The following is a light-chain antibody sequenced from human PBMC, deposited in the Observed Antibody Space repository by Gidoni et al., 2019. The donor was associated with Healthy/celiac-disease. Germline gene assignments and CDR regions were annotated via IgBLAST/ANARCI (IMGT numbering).Light chain of an antibody. CDR2: DAS. Sequence: EIVLTQSPATLSLSPGERATLSCRASQSVSSYLAWYQQKPCQAPRLLIYDASNRATDIPARFSGSGSGTDFTLTISSLEPEDFAVYYCQQRSNWPPTFGQGTRLEIK. CDR3: QQRSNWPPT. V-gene: IGKV3-11*01. CDR1: QSVSSY. J-gene: IGKJ5*01.